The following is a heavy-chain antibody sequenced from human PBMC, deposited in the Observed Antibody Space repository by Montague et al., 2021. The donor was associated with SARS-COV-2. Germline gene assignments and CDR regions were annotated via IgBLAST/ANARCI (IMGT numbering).Heavy chain of an antibody. CDR2: YRLKKNN. V-gene: IGHV6-1*01. Sequence: YRLKKNNNYAVSVKIRITINPDTSKNQISLQLNSVSAADTAVYYCARFAAVTYSLDFWGQGTLVPVS. D-gene: IGHD2-21*02. J-gene: IGHJ4*02. CDR3: ARFAAVTYSLDF.